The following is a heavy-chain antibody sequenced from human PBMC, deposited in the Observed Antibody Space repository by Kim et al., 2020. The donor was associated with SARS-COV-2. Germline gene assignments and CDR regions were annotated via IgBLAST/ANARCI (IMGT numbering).Heavy chain of an antibody. CDR1: GFTFSDYY. D-gene: IGHD6-13*01. CDR3: ARVPVGSSSWYYFDY. J-gene: IGHJ4*02. V-gene: IGHV3-11*05. CDR2: ISSSGTYT. Sequence: GRSLRLSCAASGFTFSDYYMTWIRQAPGKGLEWVSYISSSGTYTKYADSLKGRFTISRDNAKNSLYLQMNSLRADDAAVYYCARVPVGSSSWYYFDYWGQGTLVTVSS.